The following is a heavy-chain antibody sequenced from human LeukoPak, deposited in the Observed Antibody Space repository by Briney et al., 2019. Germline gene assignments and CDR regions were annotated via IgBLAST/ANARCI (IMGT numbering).Heavy chain of an antibody. CDR2: MNPNSGNT. V-gene: IGHV1-8*01. J-gene: IGHJ4*02. CDR3: ATAPGYYFHYFDY. CDR1: GYTFTSYD. Sequence: ASVKVSCKASGYTFTSYDINWVRQATGQGLEWMGWMNPNSGNTGYAQKFQGRVTMTEDTSTDTAYMELSSLRSEDTAVYYCATAPGYYFHYFDYWGQGTLVTVSS. D-gene: IGHD3-22*01.